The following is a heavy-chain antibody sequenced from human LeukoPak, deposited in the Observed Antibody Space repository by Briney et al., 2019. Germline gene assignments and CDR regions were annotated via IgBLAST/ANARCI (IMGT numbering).Heavy chain of an antibody. D-gene: IGHD4-23*01. J-gene: IGHJ4*02. CDR1: GFTFSNYA. V-gene: IGHV3-30*04. Sequence: AGGSLRLSCAASGFTFSNYAMHWDRQAPGKGLEWVAVISYDGSNKYYADSVTGRFTISRDNSQNTLYQQMNSMRHDDTAVYYCGRGSAVRWSHPSYFDYWGRGTLVTVSS. CDR3: GRGSAVRWSHPSYFDY. CDR2: ISYDGSNK.